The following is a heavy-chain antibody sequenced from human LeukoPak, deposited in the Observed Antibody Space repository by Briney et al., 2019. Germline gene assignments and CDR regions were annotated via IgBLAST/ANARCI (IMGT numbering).Heavy chain of an antibody. CDR2: ISSSSSYI. CDR3: ARGEMATTTEYYFDY. J-gene: IGHJ4*02. CDR1: GFTFSSYS. Sequence: GGSLRLSCAASGFTFSSYSMNWVRQAPGKGLEWVSSISSSSSYIYYADSVKGRFTISRDNAKNSLYLQMNSLRAEDTAVYYCARGEMATTTEYYFDYWGQGTLVTFSS. V-gene: IGHV3-21*01. D-gene: IGHD5-24*01.